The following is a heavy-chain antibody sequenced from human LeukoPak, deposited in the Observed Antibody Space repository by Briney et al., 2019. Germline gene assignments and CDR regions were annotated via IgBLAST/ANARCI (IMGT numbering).Heavy chain of an antibody. J-gene: IGHJ4*02. CDR1: GYTFTSYG. D-gene: IGHD3-10*01. V-gene: IGHV1-18*01. CDR2: ISAYNGNT. CDR3: AREGSITMVRGVFDY. Sequence: ASVKVSCKASGYTFTSYGISWVRQAPGQGLEWMGWISAYNGNTNYAQKLQGRVTMTTDTSTSTAYMELRSLRSDDTALYHCAREGSITMVRGVFDYWGQGTLVTVSS.